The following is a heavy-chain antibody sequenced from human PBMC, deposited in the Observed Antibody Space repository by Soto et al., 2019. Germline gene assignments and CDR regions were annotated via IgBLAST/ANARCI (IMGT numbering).Heavy chain of an antibody. CDR2: ISSSSSYI. V-gene: IGHV3-21*01. D-gene: IGHD6-13*01. Sequence: EVQLVESGGGLVKPGGSLRLSCAASGFTFSSYSMNWVRQAPGKGLEWVSSISSSSSYIYYADSVKGRFTISRDNAKNSLYLQMNSLRAEDTAVYYCARDHERGQQPNRPIDYWGQGTLVTVSS. J-gene: IGHJ4*02. CDR3: ARDHERGQQPNRPIDY. CDR1: GFTFSSYS.